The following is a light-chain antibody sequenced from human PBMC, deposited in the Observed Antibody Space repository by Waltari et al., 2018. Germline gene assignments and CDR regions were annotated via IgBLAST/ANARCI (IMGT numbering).Light chain of an antibody. CDR1: QTVSSSF. Sequence: EIVLTQSPGTLSLSPGERATLSCRASQTVSSSFSAWYQQTPGQAPRLLIYDTSSRATSVPDRFSGSWSGTDVTLTISRLEPEDFAVYYCQHSNGPPMYTFGQGTKLEIK. J-gene: IGKJ2*01. V-gene: IGKV3-20*01. CDR3: QHSNGPPMYT. CDR2: DTS.